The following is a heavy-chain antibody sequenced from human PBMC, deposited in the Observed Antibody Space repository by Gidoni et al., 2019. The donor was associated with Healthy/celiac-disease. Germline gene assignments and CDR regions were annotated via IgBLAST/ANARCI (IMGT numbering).Heavy chain of an antibody. Sequence: QVQLQQWGAGLLKPSETLSLTCAVYGGSFSGYYWSWIRQPPGRGLEWIGDINHSGSTNYNPSLKSRVTISVDTSKNQFSLKLSSVTAADTAVYYCARRIAARTYFDYWGQGTLVTVSS. D-gene: IGHD6-6*01. J-gene: IGHJ4*02. CDR3: ARRIAARTYFDY. CDR2: INHSGST. V-gene: IGHV4-34*01. CDR1: GGSFSGYY.